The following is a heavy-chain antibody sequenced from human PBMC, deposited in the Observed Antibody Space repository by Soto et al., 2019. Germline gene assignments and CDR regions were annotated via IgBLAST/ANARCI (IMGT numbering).Heavy chain of an antibody. Sequence: QAQLVQSGAEMKKPGASVKVSCKATGYTFSAYTMNWVRQAPGQSLEWMGWINAGSGNTKYSQNFQGIDSITKHTSASTVYMELTGLTSEDTAVYYCARDTETLIPRANDALDIWGQGTMVTVSS. CDR2: INAGSGNT. CDR1: GYTFSAYT. J-gene: IGHJ3*02. CDR3: ARDTETLIPRANDALDI. V-gene: IGHV1-3*01.